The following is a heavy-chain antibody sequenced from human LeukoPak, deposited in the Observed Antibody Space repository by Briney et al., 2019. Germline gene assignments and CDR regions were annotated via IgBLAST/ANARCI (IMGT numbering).Heavy chain of an antibody. V-gene: IGHV1-69*06. D-gene: IGHD2-2*01. CDR3: ARGTLSGPAGGYYYYMDV. CDR1: GGTFSSYA. Sequence: SVKVSCKASGGTFSSYAISWVRQAPGQGLEWMGGIIPIFGTANYAQKFQGRVTITADKSTSTAYMELSSLRSEDTAVYYCARGTLSGPAGGYYYYMDVWGKGTTVTVSS. CDR2: IIPIFGTA. J-gene: IGHJ6*03.